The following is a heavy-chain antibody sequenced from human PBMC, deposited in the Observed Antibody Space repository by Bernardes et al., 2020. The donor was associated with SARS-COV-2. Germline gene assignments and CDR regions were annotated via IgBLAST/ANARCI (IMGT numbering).Heavy chain of an antibody. Sequence: SLSLSCGASGFTFNNYAMDWVRQAPGKGLEWVSAISSSGKGAYYTDSVKGRFTISRDNSKNTLYLQMNSLRAEDTAVYYCAKPAVAGKGFDSWGQGTLVTVSS. CDR2: ISSSGKGA. V-gene: IGHV3-23*01. CDR3: AKPAVAGKGFDS. CDR1: GFTFNNYA. J-gene: IGHJ4*02. D-gene: IGHD6-19*01.